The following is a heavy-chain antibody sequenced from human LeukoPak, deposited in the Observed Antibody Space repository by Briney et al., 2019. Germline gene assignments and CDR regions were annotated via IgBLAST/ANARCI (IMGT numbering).Heavy chain of an antibody. CDR2: ISTSSTYI. Sequence: GGSLRLSCTASGFTFSRSSMNWVRQAPGKGLEWVSSISTSSTYIYYADSVKGRFTISRDNAKNSLYLQMNSLRAEDTAVYYCARDRNDILTGYTAFDIWGQGTMVTVSS. CDR3: ARDRNDILTGYTAFDI. J-gene: IGHJ3*02. CDR1: GFTFSRSS. V-gene: IGHV3-21*01. D-gene: IGHD3-9*01.